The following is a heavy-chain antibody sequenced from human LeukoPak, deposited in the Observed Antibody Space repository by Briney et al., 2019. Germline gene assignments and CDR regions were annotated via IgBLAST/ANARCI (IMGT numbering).Heavy chain of an antibody. V-gene: IGHV3-21*01. CDR1: GFTFSSYS. CDR2: ISSSSSYI. D-gene: IGHD3-3*01. Sequence: PGGSLRLSCAASGFTFSSYSMNWVRQAPGKGLEWVSSISSSSSYIYYADSVKGRFTISRDNAKNSLYLQMNSLRAEDTAVYYCARDISYDFWSGYQFDPWGQGTLVTVSS. J-gene: IGHJ5*02. CDR3: ARDISYDFWSGYQFDP.